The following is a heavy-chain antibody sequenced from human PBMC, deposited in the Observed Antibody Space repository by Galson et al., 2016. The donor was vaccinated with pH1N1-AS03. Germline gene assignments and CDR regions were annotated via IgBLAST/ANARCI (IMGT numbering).Heavy chain of an antibody. D-gene: IGHD2-21*02. CDR1: GGSISSFY. CDR3: ARGRWDCGGDCYGLIDY. V-gene: IGHV4-59*01. J-gene: IGHJ4*02. CDR2: IYNSGPT. Sequence: ETLSLTCTVSGGSISSFYWTWLRQPPGKGLQFIGYIYNSGPTNYNPSLKSRVTISRDTTKNQFSLKLSSVTAADTAVYYCARGRWDCGGDCYGLIDYWGQGTLVTVSS.